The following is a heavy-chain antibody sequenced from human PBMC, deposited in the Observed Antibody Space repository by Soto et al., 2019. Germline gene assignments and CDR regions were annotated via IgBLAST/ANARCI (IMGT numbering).Heavy chain of an antibody. Sequence: GGSLRLSCAASGFTVSSNYMSWVRQAPGKGLEWVSVIYSGGSTYYADSVKGRFTISRDNSKNTLYLQMNSLRAEDTAVYYCAITHYDYVWGSRVTWGQGTLVTVSS. CDR1: GFTVSSNY. J-gene: IGHJ5*02. V-gene: IGHV3-53*01. CDR2: IYSGGST. CDR3: AITHYDYVWGSRVT. D-gene: IGHD3-16*01.